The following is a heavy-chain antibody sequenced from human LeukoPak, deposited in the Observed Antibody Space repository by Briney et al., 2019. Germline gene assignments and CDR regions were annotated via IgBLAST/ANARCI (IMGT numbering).Heavy chain of an antibody. Sequence: SETLSLTCAVSGYSISSGYYWGWIRQPPGKGLEWIGSIYHSGSTYYNPSLKSRVTISVDTSKNQLSLKLSSVTAADTAVYYCARGVAPADYWGQGTLVTVSS. CDR1: GYSISSGYY. CDR3: ARGVAPADY. V-gene: IGHV4-38-2*01. D-gene: IGHD2-2*01. J-gene: IGHJ4*02. CDR2: IYHSGST.